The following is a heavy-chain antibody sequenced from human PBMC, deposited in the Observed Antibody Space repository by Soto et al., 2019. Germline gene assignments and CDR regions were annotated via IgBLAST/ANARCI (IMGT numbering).Heavy chain of an antibody. J-gene: IGHJ4*02. Sequence: GSGPTLVNPTQTLTLTCTFSGFSLSTSGMCVSWIRQPPGKALEWLARIDWDDDKYYSTSLKTRLTISKDTSKNQVVLTMTNMDPVDTATYYCARIRITMVRGVIIEDYWGQETLVTVSS. CDR1: GFSLSTSGMC. V-gene: IGHV2-70*11. CDR2: IDWDDDK. D-gene: IGHD3-10*01. CDR3: ARIRITMVRGVIIEDY.